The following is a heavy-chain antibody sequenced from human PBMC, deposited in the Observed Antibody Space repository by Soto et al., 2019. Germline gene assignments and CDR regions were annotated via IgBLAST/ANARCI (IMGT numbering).Heavy chain of an antibody. J-gene: IGHJ6*02. CDR2: IGGSGGST. CDR1: GFTFSSYA. Sequence: GGSLRLSCAASGFTFSSYAMSWVRQAPGKGLEWVSAIGGSGGSTYYADSVKGRFTISRDNSKNTLYLQMNSLRAEDTAVYYCAKVNTDYYYYGMDVWGQGTTVTVSS. D-gene: IGHD4-17*01. CDR3: AKVNTDYYYYGMDV. V-gene: IGHV3-23*01.